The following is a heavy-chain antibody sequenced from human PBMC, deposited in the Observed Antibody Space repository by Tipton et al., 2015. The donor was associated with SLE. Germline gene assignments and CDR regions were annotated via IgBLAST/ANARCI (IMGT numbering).Heavy chain of an antibody. CDR1: GFTFISYD. CDR3: ARALVDAVAGPSGMDV. CDR2: IGTTGDT. Sequence: SLRLSCAASGFTFISYDMHWVRQATGKGLEWVSAIGTTGDTYYTGSVKGRFTISSENAKNTFYLQMKSLRAGDTAVYYCARALVDAVAGPSGMDVWGQGTTVTVSS. V-gene: IGHV3-13*01. D-gene: IGHD6-19*01. J-gene: IGHJ6*02.